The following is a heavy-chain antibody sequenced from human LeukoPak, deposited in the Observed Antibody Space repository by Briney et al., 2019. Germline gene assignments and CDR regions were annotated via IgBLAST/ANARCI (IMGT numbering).Heavy chain of an antibody. CDR2: ISSSGSTK. CDR1: RLTFRIHH. J-gene: IGHJ4*02. CDR3: ASRIAAGSGWDY. V-gene: IGHV3-48*02. D-gene: IGHD6-19*01. Sequence: PGGSLRLSCAPSRLTFRIHHINWVRQAPGKGLEWVSYISSSGSTKNYADSVKGRFIISRDNAKNSLYLQMNSLRDEDTAVYYCASRIAAGSGWDYWGQGTLVTVSS.